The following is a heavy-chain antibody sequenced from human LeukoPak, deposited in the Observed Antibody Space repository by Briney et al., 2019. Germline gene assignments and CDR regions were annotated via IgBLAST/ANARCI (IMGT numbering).Heavy chain of an antibody. CDR1: GFTFRTYW. D-gene: IGHD3-9*01. J-gene: IGHJ4*02. CDR3: ARTPHYDILTGYYDF. V-gene: IGHV3-7*01. CDR2: IKQDGSEK. Sequence: GGSLRLSCAASGFTFRTYWMSWVRQAPGKGLEWVANIKQDGSEKYYVDSVKGRFTISRDNAKNSLYLQMNSLRAEDTAVYYCARTPHYDILTGYYDFWGQGTLVTVSS.